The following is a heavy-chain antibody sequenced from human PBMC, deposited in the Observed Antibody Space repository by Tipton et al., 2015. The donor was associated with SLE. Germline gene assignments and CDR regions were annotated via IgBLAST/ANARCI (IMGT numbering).Heavy chain of an antibody. CDR3: AKVLGSVYFYDY. D-gene: IGHD3-22*01. Sequence: SLRLSCAASGFTFSTYAMSWVRQAPGKGLEWVSGISGSTTNTWYADSVKGRFAISRDNSKNTMYLQVSSLRAEDTAIYYCAKVLGSVYFYDYWGQGSLVTVSS. V-gene: IGHV3-23*01. CDR2: ISGSTTNT. CDR1: GFTFSTYA. J-gene: IGHJ4*02.